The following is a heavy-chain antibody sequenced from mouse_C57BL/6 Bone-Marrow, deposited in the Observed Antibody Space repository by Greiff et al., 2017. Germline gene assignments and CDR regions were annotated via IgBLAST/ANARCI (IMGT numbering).Heavy chain of an antibody. D-gene: IGHD2-5*01. J-gene: IGHJ4*01. V-gene: IGHV1-50*01. CDR1: GYTFTSYW. CDR3: AGSNYGDYYAMDY. CDR2: IDPSDSYT. Sequence: VKLQQPGAELVKPGASVKLSCKASGYTFTSYWMQWVKQRPGQGLEWIGEIDPSDSYTNYNQKFKGKATLTVDTSSSTAYMQLSSLTSEDSAVYYCAGSNYGDYYAMDYWGQGTSVTVSS.